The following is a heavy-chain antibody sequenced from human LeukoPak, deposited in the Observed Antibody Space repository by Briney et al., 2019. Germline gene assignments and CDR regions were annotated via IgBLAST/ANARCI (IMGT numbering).Heavy chain of an antibody. CDR3: VRSAFHAGSGNYYDY. V-gene: IGHV3-21*01. J-gene: IGHJ4*02. CDR2: ISSSSSNI. Sequence: GGSLRLSCAASGFTFSSYTMNWVRQAPGKGLEWVSSISSSSSNIYYADSVKGRFTISRDNAKNMLYLQVNSLRAEDTAVYYCVRSAFHAGSGNYYDYWGQGTLVTVSS. D-gene: IGHD3-22*01. CDR1: GFTFSSYT.